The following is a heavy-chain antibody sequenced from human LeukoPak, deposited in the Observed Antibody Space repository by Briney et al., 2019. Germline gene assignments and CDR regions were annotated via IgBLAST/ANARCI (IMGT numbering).Heavy chain of an antibody. V-gene: IGHV3-74*01. CDR1: GFTFSSHW. D-gene: IGHD3-16*01. CDR3: AKDVLSTSDWFDP. CDR2: INSDGSSI. J-gene: IGHJ5*02. Sequence: GGSLRLSCAASGFTFSSHWMHWVRQAPGKGLVWVSRINSDGSSISYADSVKGRFTISRDNAKNTLYLQMNSLRAEDTAVYYCAKDVLSTSDWFDPWGQGTLVTVSS.